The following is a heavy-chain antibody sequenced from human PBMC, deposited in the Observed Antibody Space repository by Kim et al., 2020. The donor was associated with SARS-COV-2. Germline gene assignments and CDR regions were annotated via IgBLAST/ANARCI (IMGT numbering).Heavy chain of an antibody. D-gene: IGHD3-9*01. Sequence: SETLSLTCTVSGGSISSSSYYWGWIRQPPGKGLEWIGSIYYSGSTYYNPSLKSRVTISVDTSKNQFSLKLSSVTAADTAVYYCASCLGLRYFDWSFDYWGQGTLVTVSS. CDR3: ASCLGLRYFDWSFDY. J-gene: IGHJ4*02. CDR1: GGSISSSSYY. CDR2: IYYSGST. V-gene: IGHV4-39*01.